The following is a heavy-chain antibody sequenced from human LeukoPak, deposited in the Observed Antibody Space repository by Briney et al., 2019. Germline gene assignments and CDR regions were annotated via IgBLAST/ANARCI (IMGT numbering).Heavy chain of an antibody. CDR3: ARGGYSSSWYEQNWFDP. D-gene: IGHD6-13*01. CDR2: IYYSGST. J-gene: IGHJ5*02. CDR1: GGSISSYY. Sequence: PSETLSLTCTVSGGSISSYYWSWIRQPPGKGLEWIGYIYYSGSTNYNPSLKSRVTISVDTSKNQFSLKLSSVTAADTAVYYCARGGYSSSWYEQNWFDPWGQGTLVTVSS. V-gene: IGHV4-59*01.